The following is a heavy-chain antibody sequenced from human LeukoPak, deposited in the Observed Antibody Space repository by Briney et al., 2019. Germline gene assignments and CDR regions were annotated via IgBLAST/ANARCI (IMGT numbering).Heavy chain of an antibody. CDR2: INHSGST. V-gene: IGHV4-34*01. J-gene: IGHJ4*02. CDR1: GGSFSGYY. CDR3: ATGDLLDV. D-gene: IGHD3-3*01. Sequence: PSETLSLTCAVYGGSFSGYYWSWIRQPPGKGLEWIGEINHSGSTNYNPSLKSRVTISVDTSKNQFSLKLSSVTAADTAVYYCATGDLLDVWGQGTLVTVSS.